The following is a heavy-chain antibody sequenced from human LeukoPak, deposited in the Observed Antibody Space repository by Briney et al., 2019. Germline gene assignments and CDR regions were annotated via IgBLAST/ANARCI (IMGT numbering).Heavy chain of an antibody. V-gene: IGHV4-59*01. D-gene: IGHD2-15*01. CDR3: ASGGGLVVVRSGLLDY. J-gene: IGHJ4*02. CDR2: IYNSGST. CDR1: GGSITGYY. Sequence: SETLSLTCTVSGGSITGYYWTWIRQPPWKRLEWIGYIYNSGSTNYNPSLKSRLTISVDTSKNQFSLRLSSVTAADTAVYYCASGGGLVVVRSGLLDYWGQGTLVTVSS.